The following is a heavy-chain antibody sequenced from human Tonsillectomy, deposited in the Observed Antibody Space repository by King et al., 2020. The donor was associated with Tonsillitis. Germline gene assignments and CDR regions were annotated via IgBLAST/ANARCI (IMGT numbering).Heavy chain of an antibody. CDR2: IYTTGRT. V-gene: IGHV4-61*02. J-gene: IGHJ6*03. CDR3: AGWTLEWLVPYYYYYMDV. D-gene: IGHD3-3*01. CDR1: GGSISSGGYY. Sequence: VQLQESGPGLVKPSQTLSLTCTVSGGSISSGGYYWSWVRQPAGKGLEWIGHIYTTGRTTYNPSLKSRVTMSVDTSINQFSLKLSSVTAADTAVYYCAGWTLEWLVPYYYYYMDVWGKGTTVTVSS.